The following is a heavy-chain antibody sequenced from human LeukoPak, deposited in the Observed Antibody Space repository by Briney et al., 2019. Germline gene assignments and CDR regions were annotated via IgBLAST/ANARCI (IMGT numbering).Heavy chain of an antibody. Sequence: SGPTLVKPTQTLTLTCTFSGFSLSTSGVGVGWIRQPPGKALESLPLIYWDDDMRYSPSLNNRLTITKDASKNQVVLTMTNMGPVDTATYFCAHIESSGQEYGLASNVLDFWGQGTLVTVSS. CDR2: IYWDDDM. J-gene: IGHJ4*02. V-gene: IGHV2-5*02. D-gene: IGHD2-8*01. CDR3: AHIESSGQEYGLASNVLDF. CDR1: GFSLSTSGVG.